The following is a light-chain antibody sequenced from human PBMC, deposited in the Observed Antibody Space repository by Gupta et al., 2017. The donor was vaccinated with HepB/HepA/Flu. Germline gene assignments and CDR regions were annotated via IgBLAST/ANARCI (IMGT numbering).Light chain of an antibody. CDR2: EVS. V-gene: IGLV2-23*02. J-gene: IGLJ2*01. CDR3: CSYAGSSTLV. Sequence: QSALTQPASVSGSPGQSITIFCTGTSRDVGSYNLVSWYQQHPGKAPKLIIYEVSKRPSGVSNRFSGSKSGNTASLTIARLQAEDEADYYCCSYAGSSTLVFGGGTKLTVL. CDR1: SRDVGSYNL.